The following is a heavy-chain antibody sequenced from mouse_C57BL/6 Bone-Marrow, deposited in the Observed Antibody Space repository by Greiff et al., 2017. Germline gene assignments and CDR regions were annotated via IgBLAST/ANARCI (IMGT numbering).Heavy chain of an antibody. V-gene: IGHV1-64*01. CDR1: GYTFTSYW. Sequence: QVQLKQPGAELVKPGASVKLSCKASGYTFTSYWMHWVKQRPGQGLEWIGRIHPNSGSTNYNEKFKSKAKLTVDTSSSTAYMQLRSLTSEDSAVYYCAREGVYPIDYWGQGTTLTVSS. J-gene: IGHJ2*01. D-gene: IGHD5-1-1*01. CDR2: IHPNSGST. CDR3: AREGVYPIDY.